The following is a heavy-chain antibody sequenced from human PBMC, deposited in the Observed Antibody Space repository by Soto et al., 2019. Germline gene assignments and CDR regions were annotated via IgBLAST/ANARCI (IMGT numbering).Heavy chain of an antibody. CDR2: IYWDDDK. V-gene: IGHV2-5*02. J-gene: IGHJ4*02. D-gene: IGHD1-26*01. CDR3: AYRALYSGSYWDGGYFDY. CDR1: GFSLHTSGVG. Sequence: QITLRESGPTRVRPTQTLSLTCTFSGFSLHTSGVGVGWIRQPPGKALEWLALIYWDDDKRYSPSLKSRLSITKDTSENQVVLTMTNMDPVDTATYYRAYRALYSGSYWDGGYFDYWGQGTLITVSS.